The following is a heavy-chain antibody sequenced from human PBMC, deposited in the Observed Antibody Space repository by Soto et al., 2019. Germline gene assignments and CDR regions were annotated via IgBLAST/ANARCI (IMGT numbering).Heavy chain of an antibody. CDR2: IYNSGST. CDR1: VGSVCSYC. V-gene: IGHV4-59*08. D-gene: IGHD6-13*01. Sequence: ALSRTGSGSVGSVCSYCWSWIRQHPGKGLEWIGYIYNSGSTNYNPSLKSRVSISVDTSKNQFSLKLSSVTAADTAVYYCARGSTGYSSSWYRYWGQGTLVTVSS. J-gene: IGHJ4*02. CDR3: ARGSTGYSSSWYRY.